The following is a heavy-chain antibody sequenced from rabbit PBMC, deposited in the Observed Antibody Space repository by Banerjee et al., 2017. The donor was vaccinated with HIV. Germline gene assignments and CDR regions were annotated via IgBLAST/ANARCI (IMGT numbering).Heavy chain of an antibody. CDR3: ARDAGGDGYSNDL. CDR2: IDAGSGTT. V-gene: IGHV1S40*01. CDR1: GFSFSSDYY. Sequence: QSLEESGGDLVKPGASLTLTCTASGFSFSSDYYMCWVRQAPGKGLEWIGCIDAGSGTTYYANWAKGRFTISKTSSTTVTLQMTSLTAADTATYFCARDAGGDGYSNDLWGPGTLVTVS. J-gene: IGHJ6*01. D-gene: IGHD7-1*01.